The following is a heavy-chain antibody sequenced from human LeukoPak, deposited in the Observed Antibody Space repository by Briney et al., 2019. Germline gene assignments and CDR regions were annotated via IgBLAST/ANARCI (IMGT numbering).Heavy chain of an antibody. CDR1: GFTFSSYG. V-gene: IGHV3-30*06. J-gene: IGHJ4*02. D-gene: IGHD6-13*01. CDR2: ISYDGSNK. Sequence: PGGSLRLSCAASGFTFSSYGMRWVRQAPGKGLEWVAVISYDGSNKYYADSVKGRFTIPRDNSKNTLYLQMNSLRAEDTAVYYCASLPAAADLLWGQGTLVTVSS. CDR3: ASLPAAADLL.